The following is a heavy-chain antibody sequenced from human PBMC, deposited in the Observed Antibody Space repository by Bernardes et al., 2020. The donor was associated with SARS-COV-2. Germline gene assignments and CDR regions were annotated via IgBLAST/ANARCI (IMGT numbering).Heavy chain of an antibody. CDR2: ISTITI. V-gene: IGHV3-48*02. J-gene: IGHJ6*02. D-gene: IGHD2-8*02. Sequence: PGKWLDCFSYISTITIYYSASFKGRFTISRDNAKNSLYLQMNRLRDEDTAVYYCVRDGGVYRRTLWYGMDVGGQGTTVTVSS. CDR3: VRDGGVYRRTLWYGMDV.